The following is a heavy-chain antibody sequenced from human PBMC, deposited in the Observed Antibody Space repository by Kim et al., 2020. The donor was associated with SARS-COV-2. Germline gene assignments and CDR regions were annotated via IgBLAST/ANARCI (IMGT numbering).Heavy chain of an antibody. Sequence: GGSLRLSCTASGFTFSAYAMSWVRQAPGKGLEWVSGIGGSGASPSHADSVKGRFTISRDNSKNILYLQMNSLRADDTAIYYCAKSLYCGLDYWGQGTLVTVSS. CDR1: GFTFSAYA. CDR3: AKSLYCGLDY. J-gene: IGHJ4*02. V-gene: IGHV3-23*01. D-gene: IGHD2-21*01. CDR2: IGGSGASP.